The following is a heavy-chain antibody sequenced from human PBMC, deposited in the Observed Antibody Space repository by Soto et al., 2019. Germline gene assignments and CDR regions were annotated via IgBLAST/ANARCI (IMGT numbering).Heavy chain of an antibody. D-gene: IGHD3-10*01. V-gene: IGHV3-30-3*01. Sequence: GGSLRLSCVASGFTFATYGIHWVRQAPGKGLEWVALISYEGSNTYYADSVKGRFTISRDNSKNTLYLQMNGLRPEDTGVYYCARVTPGNNLYYFSGLDVWGQGTSVTVSS. J-gene: IGHJ6*02. CDR1: GFTFATYG. CDR3: ARVTPGNNLYYFSGLDV. CDR2: ISYEGSNT.